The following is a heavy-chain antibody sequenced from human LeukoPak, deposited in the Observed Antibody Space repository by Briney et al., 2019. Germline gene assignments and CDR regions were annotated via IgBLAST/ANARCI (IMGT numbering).Heavy chain of an antibody. V-gene: IGHV3-7*01. CDR3: ARERYCSSGNCYSDY. CDR2: INQGGSEK. CDR1: GFTFSTYW. J-gene: IGHJ4*02. Sequence: GGSLRLSCAASGFTFSTYWMSWVRQAPGKGLEWVANINQGGSEKYYVDSVKGRFTISRDNDKNSLYLQMNSLRAEDTAVYYCARERYCSSGNCYSDYWGQGTLVTVSS. D-gene: IGHD2-15*01.